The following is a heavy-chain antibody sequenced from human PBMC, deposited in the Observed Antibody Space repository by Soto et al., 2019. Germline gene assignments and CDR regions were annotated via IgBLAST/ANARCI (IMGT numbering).Heavy chain of an antibody. Sequence: QVRLVQSGPEVKKPGASVKVSCKTSGYAFPHYVINWVRQAPGHGLEWMGFSTHTGNTNYAQNFQGRVVLTTYTSTSTAYMEVTSPRSDDTAVYYCARSGEHPLDYWGQGTPVTVSS. CDR2: STHTGNT. CDR1: GYAFPHYV. J-gene: IGHJ4*02. V-gene: IGHV1-18*01. CDR3: ARSGEHPLDY. D-gene: IGHD1-26*01.